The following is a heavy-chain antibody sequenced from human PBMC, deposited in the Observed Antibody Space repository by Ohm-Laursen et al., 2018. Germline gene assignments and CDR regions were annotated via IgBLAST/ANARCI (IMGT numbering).Heavy chain of an antibody. CDR2: INPNSGGT. D-gene: IGHD5-18*01. CDR1: GYTFTGYY. Sequence: EASVKVSCKASGYTFTGYYMHWVRQAPGQGLEWMGWINPNSGGTNYAQKFQGRVTMTRDTSISTAYMELSRLRSDDTAVYYCARIFEGYSYGYDYWGQGTLVTVSS. J-gene: IGHJ4*02. CDR3: ARIFEGYSYGYDY. V-gene: IGHV1-2*02.